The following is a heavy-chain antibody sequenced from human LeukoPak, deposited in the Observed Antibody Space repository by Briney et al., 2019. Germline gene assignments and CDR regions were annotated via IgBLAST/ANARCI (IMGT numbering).Heavy chain of an antibody. J-gene: IGHJ3*02. V-gene: IGHV3-21*01. Sequence: GGSLRLSCAASGFSFSSYSMNWVRQAPGKGLEWVSSISSSSRYRYYAASVKGRFTISRDNAKNSLYLQMNSLRAEDTAVYYCARGRRAMVRGVTYAFDIWGQGTMVTVSS. CDR3: ARGRRAMVRGVTYAFDI. CDR1: GFSFSSYS. D-gene: IGHD3-10*01. CDR2: ISSSSRYR.